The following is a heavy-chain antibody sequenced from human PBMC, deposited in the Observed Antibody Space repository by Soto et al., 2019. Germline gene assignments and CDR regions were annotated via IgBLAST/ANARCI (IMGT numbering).Heavy chain of an antibody. Sequence: SQTLSLTCAISGDSVSSNSAAWNWIRQSPSRGLEWLGRTYYRSKWYNDYAVSVKSRITINPDTSKNQFSLQLNSVTPEDTAVYYCARGDSSSSPYYYYYYGMDVWGQGTTVTV. D-gene: IGHD6-6*01. J-gene: IGHJ6*02. CDR3: ARGDSSSSPYYYYYYGMDV. CDR1: GDSVSSNSAA. V-gene: IGHV6-1*01. CDR2: TYYRSKWYN.